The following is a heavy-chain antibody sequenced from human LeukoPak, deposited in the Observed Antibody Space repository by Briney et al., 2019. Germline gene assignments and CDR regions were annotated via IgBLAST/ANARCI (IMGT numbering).Heavy chain of an antibody. V-gene: IGHV1-69*13. Sequence: SVKVSCKASGGTFSSYAISWVRQAPGQGLEWMGGIIPIFGTANYAQKFQGRVTITADESTSTAYMEMSSLRSEDTAVYYCARGLTTHADVFDVWGQGTMVTVSS. CDR2: IIPIFGTA. CDR1: GGTFSSYA. D-gene: IGHD4-17*01. J-gene: IGHJ3*01. CDR3: ARGLTTHADVFDV.